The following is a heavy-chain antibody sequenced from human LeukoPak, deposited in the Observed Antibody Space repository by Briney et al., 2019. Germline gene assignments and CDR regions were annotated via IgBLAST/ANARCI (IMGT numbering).Heavy chain of an antibody. J-gene: IGHJ4*02. CDR2: INHSGST. D-gene: IGHD6-25*01. CDR3: ARGQLRLSN. Sequence: SETLSLTCTVSGGSISSYYWTWIRQPPGKGLEWIGEINHSGSTDYNPSLKSRVTISVDTSKNQFSLKLNSVTAADTAVYYCARGQLRLSNWGQGSLVIVSS. CDR1: GGSISSYY. V-gene: IGHV4-34*01.